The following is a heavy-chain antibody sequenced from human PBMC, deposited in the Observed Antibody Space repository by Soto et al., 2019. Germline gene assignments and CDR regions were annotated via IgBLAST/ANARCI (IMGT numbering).Heavy chain of an antibody. V-gene: IGHV4-4*02. Sequence: SETLSLTCAVSGGSIIRSNWWSFVRQPPGKGLEWIGEIYHSGSTNYNPSLKSRVTISVDKSKNQFSLKLSSVTAADTAVYYCARVPRLSGSYYYYYGMDVWGQGTTVTVSS. D-gene: IGHD3-10*01. CDR1: GGSIIRSNW. CDR3: ARVPRLSGSYYYYYGMDV. CDR2: IYHSGST. J-gene: IGHJ6*02.